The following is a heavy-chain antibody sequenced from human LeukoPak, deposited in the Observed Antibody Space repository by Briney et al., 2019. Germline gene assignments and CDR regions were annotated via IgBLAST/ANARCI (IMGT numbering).Heavy chain of an antibody. Sequence: SETLSLTCTVSGGSISSYYWSWIRQPPGKGLEWIGYIYYSGSTNYNPSLKSRVTISVDTSKNQFSLKLSSVTAADTAVYYCARLTYSSGWYRRDIWGQGTMVTVSS. CDR2: IYYSGST. J-gene: IGHJ3*02. V-gene: IGHV4-59*12. CDR3: ARLTYSSGWYRRDI. CDR1: GGSISSYY. D-gene: IGHD6-19*01.